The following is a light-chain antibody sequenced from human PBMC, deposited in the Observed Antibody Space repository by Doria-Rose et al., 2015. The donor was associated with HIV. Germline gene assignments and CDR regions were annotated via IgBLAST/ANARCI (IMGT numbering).Light chain of an antibody. CDR3: HQYGTSWT. J-gene: IGKJ1*01. Sequence: TRSPGTLSLSPGERATLSCRASQSFSSTYLAWYQQKPGQAPSLLIYDGSTRATGIPDGFSASGSGTDFTLTINRLEPEDSALYYCHQYGTSWTFGKGTKVEI. CDR1: QSFSSTY. V-gene: IGKV3-20*01. CDR2: DGS.